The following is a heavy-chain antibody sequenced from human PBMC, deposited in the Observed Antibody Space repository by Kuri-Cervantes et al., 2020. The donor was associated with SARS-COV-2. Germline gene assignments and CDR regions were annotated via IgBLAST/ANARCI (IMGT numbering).Heavy chain of an antibody. V-gene: IGHV5-51*01. CDR1: GYSLTSYW. D-gene: IGHD3-16*01. Sequence: GGSLRLSCKGSGYSLTSYWIGWVRQMPGKGLEWMGIIYPGDSDTRYSASFQGPVTISADKSISTAYLQWSSLKASDTAMYYCARERLGMDYFDYWGQGTLVTVSS. CDR2: IYPGDSDT. J-gene: IGHJ4*02. CDR3: ARERLGMDYFDY.